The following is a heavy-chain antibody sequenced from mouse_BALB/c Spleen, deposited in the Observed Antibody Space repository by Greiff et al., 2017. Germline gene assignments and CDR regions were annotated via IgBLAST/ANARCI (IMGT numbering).Heavy chain of an antibody. D-gene: IGHD2-1*01. Sequence: EVKLVESGGGLVKPGGSLKLSCAASGFTFSSYAMSWVRQSSEKRLVWFAEISSGGSYTYYPDTVTGRFTITRDNAKNTLYLEMSSLRSKDTAMYYCAREGAGNYPTTPYYYAMDYWGQGTSVTVSS. V-gene: IGHV5-9-4*01. CDR1: GFTFSSYA. CDR2: ISSGGSYT. J-gene: IGHJ4*01. CDR3: AREGAGNYPTTPYYYAMDY.